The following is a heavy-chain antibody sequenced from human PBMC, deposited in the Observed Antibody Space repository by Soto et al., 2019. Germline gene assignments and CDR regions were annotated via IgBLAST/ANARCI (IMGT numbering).Heavy chain of an antibody. Sequence: QVQLEESGGGLVKPGGSLRLSCAASGFTFSAVYMSWIRQAPNKGLEYISYISSSGTSANYADSVKGRFTISRDNAKNSRYLQMNSLRAEDTAVYYCARDRGAVTGQYFEYWGQGALVTVSS. CDR3: ARDRGAVTGQYFEY. D-gene: IGHD6-19*01. V-gene: IGHV3-11*05. CDR1: GFTFSAVY. CDR2: ISSSGTSA. J-gene: IGHJ4*02.